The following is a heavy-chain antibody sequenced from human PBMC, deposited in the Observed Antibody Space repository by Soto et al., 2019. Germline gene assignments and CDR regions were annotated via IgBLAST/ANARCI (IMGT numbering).Heavy chain of an antibody. D-gene: IGHD3-10*01. V-gene: IGHV3-73*01. CDR3: TRLISAAQDY. CDR2: IRDRAFSYAT. J-gene: IGHJ4*02. CDR1: GFVFKDSS. Sequence: GGSVRLSCAASGFVFKDSSIHWVRQASGKGLEWVGRIRDRAFSYATAYAASVKGRFTISRDDSTNTAYLQMNSLKTEDTAIYYCTRLISAAQDYWGQGTLVTVSS.